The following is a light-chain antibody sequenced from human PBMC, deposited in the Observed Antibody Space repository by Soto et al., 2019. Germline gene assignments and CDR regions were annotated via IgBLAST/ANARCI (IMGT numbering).Light chain of an antibody. Sequence: DTQMTQSPSTPSASVGDRVTITCRASQSISSWLAWYQQKPGKAPKLLIYDASSLESGVPSRFSGSGSGTEFTLTISSLQPDDFATYYCQQYNGYWTFGQGTKVDIK. CDR3: QQYNGYWT. J-gene: IGKJ1*01. CDR2: DAS. V-gene: IGKV1-5*01. CDR1: QSISSW.